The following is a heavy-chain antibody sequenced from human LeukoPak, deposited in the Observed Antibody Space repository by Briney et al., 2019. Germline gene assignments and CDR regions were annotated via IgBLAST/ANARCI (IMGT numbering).Heavy chain of an antibody. CDR3: AREVEMATQFDY. CDR1: RGSITPHY. CDR2: ISPTGST. J-gene: IGHJ4*02. V-gene: IGHV4-4*07. Sequence: PSETLSLTCTVSRGSITPHYWSWSRQPAGKGLDWIGRISPTGSTNYNPSLNSRVTMSVDTSKNQLSLTLNSVTAADTAVYYCAREVEMATQFDYWGQGTLVTVSS. D-gene: IGHD5-24*01.